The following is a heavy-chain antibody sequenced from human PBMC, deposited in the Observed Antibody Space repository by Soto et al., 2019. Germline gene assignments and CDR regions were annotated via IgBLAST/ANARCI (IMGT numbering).Heavy chain of an antibody. D-gene: IGHD3-10*01. J-gene: IGHJ6*02. CDR2: IKQDGSEK. CDR1: GFTFSSYW. Sequence: LRLSCAASGFTFSSYWMSWVRQAPGKGLGWVANIKQDGSEKYYVDSVKGRFTISRDNAKNSLYLQMNSLRAEDTAVYYCARDRDTMVRGPRGFGMDVWGQGTTVTVYS. CDR3: ARDRDTMVRGPRGFGMDV. V-gene: IGHV3-7*03.